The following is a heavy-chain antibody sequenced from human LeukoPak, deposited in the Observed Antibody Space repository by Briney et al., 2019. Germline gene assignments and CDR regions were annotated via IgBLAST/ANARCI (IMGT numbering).Heavy chain of an antibody. D-gene: IGHD5-12*01. V-gene: IGHV4-59*08. J-gene: IGHJ4*02. CDR3: ARHAENGSDRFDY. CDR1: GGSISSVY. Sequence: SETLSLTCTVSGGSISSVYWSWIRQPPGKGLEWIGYIYYSGSTNYNPSLKSRVTISVDTSKNQFSLKLSSETAADTAVYYCARHAENGSDRFDYWGQGTLVTVSS. CDR2: IYYSGST.